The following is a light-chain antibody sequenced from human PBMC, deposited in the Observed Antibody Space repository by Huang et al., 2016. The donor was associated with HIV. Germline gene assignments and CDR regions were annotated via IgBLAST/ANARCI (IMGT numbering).Light chain of an antibody. CDR2: DTS. J-gene: IGKJ1*01. Sequence: EIVLTQSPATLYLSPGERATLACRASQSVSSDVAWYQQKPGQAPRLLIYDTSSRATGLPARFSGSGSGTDFTLTISSLEPEDFAVYYCQQRSNWPPWTFGQGTKVEIK. CDR3: QQRSNWPPWT. V-gene: IGKV3-11*01. CDR1: QSVSSD.